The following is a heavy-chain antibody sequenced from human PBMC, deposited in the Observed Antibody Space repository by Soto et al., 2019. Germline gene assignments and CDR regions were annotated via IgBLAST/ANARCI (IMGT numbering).Heavy chain of an antibody. J-gene: IGHJ6*02. V-gene: IGHV4-59*01. Sequence: SETLSLTCTVSGGSISSYYWSWIRQPPGKGLEWIGYIYYSGSTNYSPSLKSRVTISVDTSKNQFSLKLSSVTAADTAVYYCARVLGIAAVGNYYYGMDVWGQGTTVTVSS. CDR1: GGSISSYY. CDR2: IYYSGST. D-gene: IGHD6-13*01. CDR3: ARVLGIAAVGNYYYGMDV.